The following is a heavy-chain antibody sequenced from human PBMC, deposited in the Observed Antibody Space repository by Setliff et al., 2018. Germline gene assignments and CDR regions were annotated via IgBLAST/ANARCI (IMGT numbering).Heavy chain of an antibody. D-gene: IGHD3-22*01. CDR3: ARINIYVSSGYYYAPDL. Sequence: ASVKVSCKASGYTFTSYGISWVRQAPGRGLEWMAYINTYNGDTYYAQKFQGRVTMTTDTSTSTASMELGSLRSDDTAMYYCARINIYVSSGYYYAPDLWGQGTLVTVSS. J-gene: IGHJ5*02. V-gene: IGHV1-18*01. CDR1: GYTFTSYG. CDR2: INTYNGDT.